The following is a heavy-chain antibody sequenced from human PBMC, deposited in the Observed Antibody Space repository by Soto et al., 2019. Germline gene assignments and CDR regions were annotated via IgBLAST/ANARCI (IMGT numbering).Heavy chain of an antibody. V-gene: IGHV6-1*01. Sequence: PSQPLSLTCAISGDSVSSSSVTWNWIRQSPSRGLEWLGRTYYRSKWYNDYAESVKSRITINPDTSKNQFSLHLNSVTPEDTAVYYCVRVRGDGWFDFWGQGTLVTVSS. CDR3: VRVRGDGWFDF. CDR1: GDSVSSSSVT. CDR2: TYYRSKWYN. J-gene: IGHJ5*01.